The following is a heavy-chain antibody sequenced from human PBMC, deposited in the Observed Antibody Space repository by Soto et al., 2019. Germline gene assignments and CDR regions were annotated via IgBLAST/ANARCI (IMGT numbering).Heavy chain of an antibody. J-gene: IGHJ3*01. CDR2: IRQDGREI. D-gene: IGHD6-13*01. Sequence: SLRLSCVASDFTFSTYWMAWLRQTPGKGLEFVANIRQDGREINYLDSGKGRFTISRDNAEKSLFLQMNSLRAEDTAVYYCATDRWAGAFDFRGQGTVVTVS. CDR1: DFTFSTYW. V-gene: IGHV3-7*01. CDR3: ATDRWAGAFDF.